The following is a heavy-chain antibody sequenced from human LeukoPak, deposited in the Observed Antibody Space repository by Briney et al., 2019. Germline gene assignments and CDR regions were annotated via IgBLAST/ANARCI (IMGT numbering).Heavy chain of an antibody. Sequence: RTGGSLRLSCAASGFTFRGYGMSWVRQAPGKGLEWVSSLSGSGGSTYYADSVKGRFTISRDNSKNTLFLHMNSLRAEDTAVYYCAKALGGYDFDYWGQGTLVTVSS. CDR2: LSGSGGST. V-gene: IGHV3-23*01. CDR3: AKALGGYDFDY. J-gene: IGHJ4*02. CDR1: GFTFRGYG. D-gene: IGHD3-16*01.